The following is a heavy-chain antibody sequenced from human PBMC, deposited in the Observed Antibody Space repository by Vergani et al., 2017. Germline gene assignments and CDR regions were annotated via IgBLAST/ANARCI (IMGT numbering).Heavy chain of an antibody. V-gene: IGHV3-48*01. D-gene: IGHD4-17*01. J-gene: IGHJ4*02. CDR2: ISSSSSTI. CDR1: GFTFSSYS. CDR3: AKRDLYGDYYEY. Sequence: EVQLLESGGGLVQPGGSLRLSCAASGFTFSSYSMNWVRQAPGKGLEWVSYISSSSSTIYYADSVKGRFTISRDNAKNTLYLQMNSLRAEDTAVYYCAKRDLYGDYYEYWGQGTLVTVSS.